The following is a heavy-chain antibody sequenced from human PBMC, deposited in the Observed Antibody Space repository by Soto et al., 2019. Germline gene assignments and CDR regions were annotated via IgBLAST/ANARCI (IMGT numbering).Heavy chain of an antibody. CDR3: VVEGYSSSWYYN. V-gene: IGHV3-23*01. D-gene: IGHD6-13*01. CDR2: ISGSGGST. CDR1: GFTFSSYI. J-gene: IGHJ4*02. Sequence: GDSMRHSYSTFGFTFSSYIIILVRQAPGKGLEWVSAISGSGGSTYYADSFKVLFTISRDNSKNTVYLLINCLRAEDTAVYYCVVEGYSSSWYYNWGQGT.